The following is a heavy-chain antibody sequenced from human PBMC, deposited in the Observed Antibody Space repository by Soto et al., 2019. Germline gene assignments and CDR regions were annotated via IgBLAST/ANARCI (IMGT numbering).Heavy chain of an antibody. CDR3: ARIPRYSFPTSDDLDS. D-gene: IGHD5-18*01. Sequence: SVKVSCKASGGTFYTYTFSWVRQAPGQGLEWMGSITPIYPTTNYAEKFQGRLTVTADGSTSTAYMELSSLTSDDTAVYYCARIPRYSFPTSDDLDSWGQGTLVTVSS. V-gene: IGHV1-69*13. CDR2: ITPIYPTT. CDR1: GGTFYTYT. J-gene: IGHJ4*02.